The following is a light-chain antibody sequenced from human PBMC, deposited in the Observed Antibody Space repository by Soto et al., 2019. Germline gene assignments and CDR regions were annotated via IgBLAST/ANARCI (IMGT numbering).Light chain of an antibody. CDR2: SVS. CDR1: SSDIGAYDH. CDR3: ISYTVSRSYV. Sequence: QSALTQPASVSGSPGQSITISCSGTSSDIGAYDHVAWFQQFPGKTPKLIIYSVSNRPSGVSYRFSGSKSGNTASLTISRLQAEDEADYYCISYTVSRSYVFGTGTKLTVL. V-gene: IGLV2-14*01. J-gene: IGLJ1*01.